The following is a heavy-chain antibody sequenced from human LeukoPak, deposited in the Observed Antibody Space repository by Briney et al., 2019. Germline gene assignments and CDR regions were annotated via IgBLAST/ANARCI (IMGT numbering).Heavy chain of an antibody. CDR1: RYTFSVYA. CDR3: AKDGLF. V-gene: IGHV3-23*01. J-gene: IGHJ4*02. CDR2: IIRGTIT. Sequence: GGCLRLSRAASRYTFSVYAMNWVPQAPGKGRGCVSGIIRGTITHYADSAQGRFTIARANSKNTLHPQSNSLKTERTAGYYCAKDGLFGGQGTLVTVSS.